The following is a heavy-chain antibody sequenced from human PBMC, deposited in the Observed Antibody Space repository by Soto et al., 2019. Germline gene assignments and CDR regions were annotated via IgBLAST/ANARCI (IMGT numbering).Heavy chain of an antibody. Sequence: VGSLRLSCAASGFTFSSYGMHWVRQAPGKGLEWVAVIWYDGSNKYYADSVKGRFTISRDNSKNTLYLQMNSLRAEDTAVYYCARDPDLSGYYLAAFDYWGQGTLVTVSS. J-gene: IGHJ4*02. CDR3: ARDPDLSGYYLAAFDY. D-gene: IGHD3-3*01. CDR1: GFTFSSYG. CDR2: IWYDGSNK. V-gene: IGHV3-33*01.